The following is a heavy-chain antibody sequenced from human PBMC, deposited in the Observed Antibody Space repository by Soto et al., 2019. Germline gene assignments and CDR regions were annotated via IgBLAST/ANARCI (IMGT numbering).Heavy chain of an antibody. Sequence: PSETLSLTCTVSGGSISSSSYYWGWIRQPPGKGLEWIGSIYYSGSTYYNPSPKSRVTISVDTSKNQFSLKLSSVTAADTAVYYCASPTIFGVVTIGAPFDYWGQGTLVTVSS. CDR3: ASPTIFGVVTIGAPFDY. CDR2: IYYSGST. J-gene: IGHJ4*02. D-gene: IGHD3-3*01. CDR1: GGSISSSSYY. V-gene: IGHV4-39*01.